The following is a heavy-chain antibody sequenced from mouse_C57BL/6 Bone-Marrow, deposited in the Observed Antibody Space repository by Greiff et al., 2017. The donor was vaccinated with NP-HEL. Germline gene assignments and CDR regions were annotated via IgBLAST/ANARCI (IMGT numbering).Heavy chain of an antibody. CDR3: ARAPHYYGSSY. CDR2: IYPGSGST. CDR1: GYTFTSYW. V-gene: IGHV1-55*01. Sequence: QVQLQQSGAELVKPGASVKMSCKASGYTFTSYWITWVKQRPGQGLEWIGDIYPGSGSTNYNEKFKSKATLTVDTSSSTAYMQLSSLTSEDSAVYYCARAPHYYGSSYWGQGTLVTVSA. D-gene: IGHD1-1*01. J-gene: IGHJ3*01.